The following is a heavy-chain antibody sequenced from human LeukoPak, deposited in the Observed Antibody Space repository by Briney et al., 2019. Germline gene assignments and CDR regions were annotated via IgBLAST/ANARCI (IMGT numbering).Heavy chain of an antibody. J-gene: IGHJ4*02. Sequence: GGSLRLSCAASGFTFSSYAMSWVRQAPGKGLEWVSAISGSGGSTYYADSVKGRFTISRDNSKNTLYLQTNSLRAEDTAVYYCAKDQYSGSYYETRHTDYWGQGTLVTVSS. D-gene: IGHD1-26*01. CDR1: GFTFSSYA. CDR2: ISGSGGST. CDR3: AKDQYSGSYYETRHTDY. V-gene: IGHV3-23*01.